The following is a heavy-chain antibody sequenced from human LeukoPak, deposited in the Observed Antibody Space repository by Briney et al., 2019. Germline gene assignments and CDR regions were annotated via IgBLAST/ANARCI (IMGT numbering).Heavy chain of an antibody. CDR2: INPNSGGT. CDR1: GYSFTDYY. Sequence: ASVKVSCKTSGYSFTDYYMHWVRQAPGQGLEWMGWINPNSGGTSSAQKFQGRVTMTRDTSITTVYMEVRWLTSDDTAVCYCARADRLHGGPYLIGPWGQGTLVTVSS. J-gene: IGHJ5*02. D-gene: IGHD2-21*01. V-gene: IGHV1-2*02. CDR3: ARADRLHGGPYLIGP.